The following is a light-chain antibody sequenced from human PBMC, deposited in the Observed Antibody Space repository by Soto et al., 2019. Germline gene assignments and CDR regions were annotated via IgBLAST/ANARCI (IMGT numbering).Light chain of an antibody. CDR1: QSVNNNF. J-gene: IGKJ5*01. CDR2: AAS. Sequence: EIVLTQSPGTLSLSPGERVTLSCRASQSVNNNFLSWYQQKPGQAPRLLIYAASSGATGIPDRFSGSGSGTDFTLTINGLEPEDFVVYYCQYYGNSRITFGQGTRLEIK. V-gene: IGKV3-20*01. CDR3: QYYGNSRIT.